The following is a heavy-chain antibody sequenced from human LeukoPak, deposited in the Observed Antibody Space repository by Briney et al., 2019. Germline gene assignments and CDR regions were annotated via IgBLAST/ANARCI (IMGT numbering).Heavy chain of an antibody. D-gene: IGHD4-23*01. CDR3: ARDGYGGNSVTGYMDV. Sequence: GRSLRLSCAASGFTFSSYDMHWVRHAKGKGLEWVSAIGTAGDTYYPGSVKGRFTISRENAKNSLYLQMNSLIAGDTAVYYCARDGYGGNSVTGYMDVWGKGTTVTVSS. CDR1: GFTFSSYD. V-gene: IGHV3-13*01. J-gene: IGHJ6*03. CDR2: IGTAGDT.